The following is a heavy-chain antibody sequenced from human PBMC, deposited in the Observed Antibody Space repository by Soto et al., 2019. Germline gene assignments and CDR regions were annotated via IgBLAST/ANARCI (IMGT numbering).Heavy chain of an antibody. Sequence: PGGSLRLSCAASGFTFSSYWMSWVRQAPGKGLEWVANIKQDGSEKYYVDSVKGRFTISRDNAKNSLYLQMNSLRAEDTAVYHCARDLSMMLYDFWSGYYRNWFDPWGQGTLVTVSS. J-gene: IGHJ5*02. CDR2: IKQDGSEK. CDR1: GFTFSSYW. D-gene: IGHD3-3*01. CDR3: ARDLSMMLYDFWSGYYRNWFDP. V-gene: IGHV3-7*01.